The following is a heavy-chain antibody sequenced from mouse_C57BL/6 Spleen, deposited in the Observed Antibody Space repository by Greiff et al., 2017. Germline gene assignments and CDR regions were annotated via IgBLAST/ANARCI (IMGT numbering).Heavy chain of an antibody. D-gene: IGHD2-1*01. Sequence: EVQRVESGGGLVQPGGSLSLSCAASGFTFTDYYMSWVRQPPGKALEWWGFIRNKANGYTTEYSASVKGRFTSYRDNSQSILYLQMQALRAEDSATYDGARYMSPICYGNYYFDVWGTGTTVTVSS. CDR2: IRNKANGYTT. CDR3: ARYMSPICYGNYYFDV. J-gene: IGHJ1*03. CDR1: GFTFTDYY. V-gene: IGHV7-3*01.